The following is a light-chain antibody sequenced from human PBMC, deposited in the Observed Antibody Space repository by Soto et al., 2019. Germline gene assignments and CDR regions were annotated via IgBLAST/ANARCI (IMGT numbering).Light chain of an antibody. CDR2: GAS. V-gene: IGKV3-15*01. Sequence: EIVMTQSPATLSVSPGERATLSCRASPSISSNLVWYQQKPVQAPRLLLYGASTRATGIPARFSGSGSGTEFTLTISSLQSEDFAVYYCQQYNNWPELTFGGGTKVEIK. CDR3: QQYNNWPELT. CDR1: PSISSN. J-gene: IGKJ4*01.